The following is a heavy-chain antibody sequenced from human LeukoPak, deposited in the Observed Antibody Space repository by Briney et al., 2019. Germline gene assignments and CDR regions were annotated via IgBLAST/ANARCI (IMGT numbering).Heavy chain of an antibody. Sequence: PSETLSLTCSVPGYSIRSGYYWGWTRQPPGKGLEWIGSIYHSGSTYYNPSLKSRVTISVDTSKNQFSLKLSSVTAADTAVYYCARVETMIVVVIQDWGQGTLVTVSS. J-gene: IGHJ4*02. V-gene: IGHV4-38-2*02. CDR1: GYSIRSGYY. CDR3: ARVETMIVVVIQD. CDR2: IYHSGST. D-gene: IGHD3-22*01.